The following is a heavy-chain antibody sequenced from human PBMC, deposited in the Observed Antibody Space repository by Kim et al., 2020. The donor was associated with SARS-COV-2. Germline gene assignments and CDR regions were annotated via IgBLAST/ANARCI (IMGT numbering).Heavy chain of an antibody. Sequence: SETLSLTCTVSGGSVSSGSYYWSWIRQPPGKGLEWIGYIYYSGSTNYNPSLKSRVTISVDTSKNQFSLKLSSVTAVDTAVYYCARVASDVLRFFDYWGQG. CDR1: GGSVSSGSYY. CDR2: IYYSGST. J-gene: IGHJ4*02. V-gene: IGHV4-61*01. D-gene: IGHD3-3*01. CDR3: ARVASDVLRFFDY.